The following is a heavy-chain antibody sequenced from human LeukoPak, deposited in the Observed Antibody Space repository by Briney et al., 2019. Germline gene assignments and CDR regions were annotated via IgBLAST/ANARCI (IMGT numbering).Heavy chain of an antibody. CDR1: GYTFTGYY. CDR3: ARGPFYCSSTSCFPYFDY. CDR2: INPNSGGP. J-gene: IGHJ4*02. D-gene: IGHD2-2*01. V-gene: IGHV1-2*02. Sequence: GASVKVSCKASGYTFTGYYMHWVRQAPGQGLEWMGWINPNSGGPNYAQKFQGRVTMTRDTSISTAYMELSRLRSDDTAVYYCARGPFYCSSTSCFPYFDYWGQGTLVTVSS.